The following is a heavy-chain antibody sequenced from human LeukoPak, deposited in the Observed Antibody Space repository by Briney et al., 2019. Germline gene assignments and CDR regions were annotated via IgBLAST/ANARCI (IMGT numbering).Heavy chain of an antibody. J-gene: IGHJ4*02. CDR1: GGSISRYC. V-gene: IGHV4-4*07. D-gene: IGHD5-12*01. Sequence: SETLSLTCTVSGGSISRYCWSWIRQPAGKGLEGSGRLHIDGSPNYKPSLRSRGTMSVDTSKSQFSLRLNSVTAADTAVYYCATLEGVATPDSWGKGTLVTVSS. CDR3: ATLEGVATPDS. CDR2: LHIDGSP.